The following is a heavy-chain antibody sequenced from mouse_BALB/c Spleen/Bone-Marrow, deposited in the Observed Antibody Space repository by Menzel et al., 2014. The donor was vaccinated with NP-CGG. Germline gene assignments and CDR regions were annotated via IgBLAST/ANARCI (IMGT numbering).Heavy chain of an antibody. Sequence: QVQLKHSGAELVRPGTSVKVSCKASGYAFTNYLIEWIRQRPEQGLEWIGVLNPGSGGTNYNEKFKGKATLTADKSSSTAYMQLSSLTSDDSAVYFCARRIYYAMGYWGQGTALTVSS. D-gene: IGHD2-1*01. CDR1: GYAFTNYL. J-gene: IGHJ2*01. V-gene: IGHV1-54*01. CDR2: LNPGSGGT. CDR3: ARRIYYAMGY.